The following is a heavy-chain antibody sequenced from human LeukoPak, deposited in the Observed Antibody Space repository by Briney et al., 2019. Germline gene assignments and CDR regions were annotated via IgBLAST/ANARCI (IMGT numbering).Heavy chain of an antibody. D-gene: IGHD2/OR15-2a*01. J-gene: IGHJ3*02. CDR3: AKVRIGPDAFDI. V-gene: IGHV3-30*02. CDR2: IRYDGSNK. CDR1: GFTFSSYG. Sequence: GGSLRLSCAASGFTFSSYGMNWVRQAPGKGLEWVAFIRYDGSNKYYADSMKGRFTISRDNSKNTLYLQMNSLRAEDTAVYYCAKVRIGPDAFDIWGQGTMVTVSS.